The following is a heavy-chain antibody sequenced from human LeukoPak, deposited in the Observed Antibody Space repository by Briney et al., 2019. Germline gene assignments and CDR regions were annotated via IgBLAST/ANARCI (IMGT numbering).Heavy chain of an antibody. D-gene: IGHD3-3*01. Sequence: SETLSLTCTVSGGSISSYYWSWIRQPPGKGLEWIGYIYHSGSTNYNPSLKSRVTISVDTSKNQFSLKLSSVTAADTAVYYCARTTYYDFWSGWGAFDIWGQGTMVTVSS. CDR1: GGSISSYY. CDR3: ARTTYYDFWSGWGAFDI. CDR2: IYHSGST. V-gene: IGHV4-59*01. J-gene: IGHJ3*02.